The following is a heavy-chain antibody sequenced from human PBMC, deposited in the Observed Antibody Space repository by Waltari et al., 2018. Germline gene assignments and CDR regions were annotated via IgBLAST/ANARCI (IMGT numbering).Heavy chain of an antibody. CDR2: IDHSGNT. CDR3: ARQPRIIVTPYYYYMDV. J-gene: IGHJ6*03. Sequence: QVQLQQWGAGLLKPSETLSLTCAVQGGSSIGYYWGWIRQAAGKGLEWIGEIDHSGNTNYNPSLKTRVTISQDTSRIHFFLKLNSVTAADTAVYSCARQPRIIVTPYYYYMDVWGKGTTVTVSS. V-gene: IGHV4-34*01. D-gene: IGHD3-22*01. CDR1: GGSSIGYY.